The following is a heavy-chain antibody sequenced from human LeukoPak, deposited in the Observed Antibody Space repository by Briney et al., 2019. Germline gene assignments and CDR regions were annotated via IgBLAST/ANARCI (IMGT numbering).Heavy chain of an antibody. CDR1: GFTFSSYS. J-gene: IGHJ4*02. Sequence: GGSLRLSCAASGFTFSSYSMNWVRQAPGKGLEWVSYITSSSGTIYYADSVKGRFTIPRDNAKKSLYLQMNSLRAEDTAVYYCARDHLWAFDYWGQGTLVTVSS. V-gene: IGHV3-48*01. CDR3: ARDHLWAFDY. D-gene: IGHD2-21*01. CDR2: ITSSSGTI.